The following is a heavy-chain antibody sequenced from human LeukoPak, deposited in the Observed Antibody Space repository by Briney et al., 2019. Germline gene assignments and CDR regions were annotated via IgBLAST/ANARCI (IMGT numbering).Heavy chain of an antibody. CDR3: ARAGTTVVTLYYYGMDV. CDR2: INPNSGVT. Sequence: ASVKVSCKTSGYTFTGYYIHWVRQAPGQGPEWMGWINPNSGVTNYAQKFQGRVTMTRDTAISTAYMELSRLRSDDTAVYYCARAGTTVVTLYYYGMDVWGQGTTVTVSS. D-gene: IGHD4-23*01. V-gene: IGHV1-2*02. J-gene: IGHJ6*02. CDR1: GYTFTGYY.